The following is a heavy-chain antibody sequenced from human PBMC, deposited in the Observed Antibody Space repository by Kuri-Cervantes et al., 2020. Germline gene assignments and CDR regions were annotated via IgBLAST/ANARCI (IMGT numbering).Heavy chain of an antibody. CDR2: INRDGSTT. CDR1: GLTLSSYW. Sequence: GGSLRLSCAASGLTLSSYWMHWVRQAPGKGLVWVSRINRDGSTTNYADSVIGRFPISRDNAKNTLYLQINSLRAEATAVYYCARGRTYYDSRGYYVPLDYWGQGTLVTVSS. D-gene: IGHD3-22*01. CDR3: ARGRTYYDSRGYYVPLDY. V-gene: IGHV3-74*01. J-gene: IGHJ4*02.